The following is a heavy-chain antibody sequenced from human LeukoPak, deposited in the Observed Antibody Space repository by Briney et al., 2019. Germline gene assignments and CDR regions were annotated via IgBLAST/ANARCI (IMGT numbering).Heavy chain of an antibody. CDR1: GGSFSGYY. CDR2: TNHSGST. Sequence: SETLSLTCAVYGGSFSGYYWSWIRQPPGKGLEWIGETNHSGSTNYNPSLKSRVTISVDTSKNQFSLKLSSVTAADTAVYYCVVDSIAVAGRSQPTNYWGQGTLVTVSS. CDR3: VVDSIAVAGRSQPTNY. D-gene: IGHD6-19*01. J-gene: IGHJ4*02. V-gene: IGHV4-34*01.